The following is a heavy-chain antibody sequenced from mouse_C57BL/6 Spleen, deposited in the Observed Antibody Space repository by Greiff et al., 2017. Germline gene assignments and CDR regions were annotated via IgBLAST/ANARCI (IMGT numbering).Heavy chain of an antibody. CDR3: TGPTVGY. CDR2: IRLKSDNYAT. CDR1: GFTFSNYW. J-gene: IGHJ2*01. Sequence: EVKVEESGGGLVQPGGSMKLSCVASGFTFSNYWMNWVRQSPEKGLEWVAQIRLKSDNYATQYAESVKGRFTISRDDSKSSVYLQMNNLRAEDTGIYYCTGPTVGYWGQGTTLTVSS. D-gene: IGHD2-10*01. V-gene: IGHV6-3*01.